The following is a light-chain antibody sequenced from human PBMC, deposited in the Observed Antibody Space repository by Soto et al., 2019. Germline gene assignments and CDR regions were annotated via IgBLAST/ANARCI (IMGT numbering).Light chain of an antibody. V-gene: IGLV2-14*01. Sequence: QSALTQPASVSGSPGQSITISCTGTSSDVGDYDYVSWYQQHPGKAPKLMIYDVSNRPSGVSNRFSGSKSGNSASLTISGLQAEDEADYYCNSYPSSSTLVFGGGTKLTVL. J-gene: IGLJ2*01. CDR3: NSYPSSSTLV. CDR1: SSDVGDYDY. CDR2: DVS.